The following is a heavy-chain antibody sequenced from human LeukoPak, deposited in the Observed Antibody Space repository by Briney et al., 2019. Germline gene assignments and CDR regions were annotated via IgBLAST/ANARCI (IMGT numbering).Heavy chain of an antibody. J-gene: IGHJ6*02. Sequence: GRSLRLSCAASGFTFSSYGMHWVRQAPGKGLEWEAVISYDGSNKYYADSVKGRFTISRDNSKNTLYLQMNSLRAEDTAVYYCARLWRGGYDSSHYYYGMDVWGQGTTVTVSS. CDR1: GFTFSSYG. CDR2: ISYDGSNK. CDR3: ARLWRGGYDSSHYYYGMDV. D-gene: IGHD5-12*01. V-gene: IGHV3-30*03.